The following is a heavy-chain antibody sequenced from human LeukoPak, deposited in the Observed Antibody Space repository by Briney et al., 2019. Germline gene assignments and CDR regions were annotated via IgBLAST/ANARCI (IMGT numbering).Heavy chain of an antibody. Sequence: PGGSLRLSCAASGFTFSSYAMHWVRQAPGKGLEYVSAISSNGGSTYYANSVKGRFTISRDNSKNTLYLQMGSLRAEDMAVYYCARDRVHGDYGDYVAYYYYYMDVWGKGTTVTISS. CDR3: ARDRVHGDYGDYVAYYYYYMDV. D-gene: IGHD4-17*01. CDR1: GFTFSSYA. V-gene: IGHV3-64*01. CDR2: ISSNGGST. J-gene: IGHJ6*03.